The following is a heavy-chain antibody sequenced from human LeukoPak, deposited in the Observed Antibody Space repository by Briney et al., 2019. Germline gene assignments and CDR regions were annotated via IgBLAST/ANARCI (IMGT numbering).Heavy chain of an antibody. CDR2: INRDGRST. D-gene: IGHD3-9*01. J-gene: IGHJ4*02. Sequence: GGSLRLSCAASGFTFSSDWMHWVRQAPGKGLVWVSRINRDGRSTTYADSVKGRFTISRDNAKNTLYLQMNSLRAEDAAVYYCARHPYDILTGPSFDYWGQGTLVTVSS. CDR1: GFTFSSDW. V-gene: IGHV3-74*01. CDR3: ARHPYDILTGPSFDY.